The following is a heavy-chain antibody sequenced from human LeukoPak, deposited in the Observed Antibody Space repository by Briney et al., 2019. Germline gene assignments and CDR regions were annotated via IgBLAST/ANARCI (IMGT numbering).Heavy chain of an antibody. CDR3: AIDPGTVDTAMVPVWDY. V-gene: IGHV3-21*01. J-gene: IGHJ4*02. CDR2: ISSSSTYI. D-gene: IGHD5-18*01. CDR1: GFTFSSYN. Sequence: GGPLRLSCAASGFTFSSYNMNWVRQAPGKALEWVSSISSSSTYIYYADSVRGRFTISRDNAKNSLYLQMNSLRAEDTAVYYCAIDPGTVDTAMVPVWDYWGQGTLVTVSS.